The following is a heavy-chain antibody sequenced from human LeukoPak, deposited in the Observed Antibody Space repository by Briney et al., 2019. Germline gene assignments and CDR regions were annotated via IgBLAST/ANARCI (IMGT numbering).Heavy chain of an antibody. Sequence: GGSLRLSCAASGFTFSSYGMHWVRQAPGKGLEWVANIKQDGSEKYYVDSVKGRFTISRDNAKNSLYLQMNSLRAEDTAVYYCARARTDPSAYYYGSGSYFDFDYWGQGTLVTVSS. J-gene: IGHJ4*02. V-gene: IGHV3-7*01. D-gene: IGHD3-10*01. CDR2: IKQDGSEK. CDR1: GFTFSSYG. CDR3: ARARTDPSAYYYGSGSYFDFDY.